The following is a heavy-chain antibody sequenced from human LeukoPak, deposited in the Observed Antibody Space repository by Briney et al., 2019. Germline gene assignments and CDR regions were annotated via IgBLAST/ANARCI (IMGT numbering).Heavy chain of an antibody. CDR2: ITKTSTSM. V-gene: IGHV3-48*02. D-gene: IGHD3-22*01. Sequence: GGSLRLSCVPSGFIFSNFRMVWVRQAPGKGLEWISYITKTSTSMYYADSVKGRFTISRDNGKNSLFLQMNSLRDADTAVYYCARGYDSGYYPPHLDYWGQGTLVTVSS. CDR1: GFIFSNFR. J-gene: IGHJ4*02. CDR3: ARGYDSGYYPPHLDY.